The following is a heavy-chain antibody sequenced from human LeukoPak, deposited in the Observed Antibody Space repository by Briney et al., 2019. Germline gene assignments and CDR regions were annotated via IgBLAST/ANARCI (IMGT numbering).Heavy chain of an antibody. D-gene: IGHD6-19*01. CDR2: ISPSGSTI. CDR1: GFTFSSYE. J-gene: IGHJ6*02. V-gene: IGHV3-48*03. Sequence: GGSLRLSCAASGFTFSSYEMNWVRQAPGKGLEWVSYISPSGSTIHYADSVKSRLTISRDNAKNSVFLQMNSLGVEDTAVYYCARRRLDSYYYGMDVWGQGTTVTVSS. CDR3: ARRRLDSYYYGMDV.